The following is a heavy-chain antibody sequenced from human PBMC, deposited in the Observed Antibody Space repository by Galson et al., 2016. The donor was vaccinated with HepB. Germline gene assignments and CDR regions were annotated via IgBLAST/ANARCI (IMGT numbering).Heavy chain of an antibody. CDR3: AKVLREYSYGYSGWYFDL. CDR2: ISLDGSKK. J-gene: IGHJ2*01. Sequence: LRLSCAASGFTFSTYGMHWVRQAPGKGLEWVAVISLDGSKKYYADSVKGRFTIARDNSKNTLYLEMNSLRPEDTAVYYCAKVLREYSYGYSGWYFDLWGRGTLVTVSS. V-gene: IGHV3-30*18. D-gene: IGHD5-18*01. CDR1: GFTFSTYG.